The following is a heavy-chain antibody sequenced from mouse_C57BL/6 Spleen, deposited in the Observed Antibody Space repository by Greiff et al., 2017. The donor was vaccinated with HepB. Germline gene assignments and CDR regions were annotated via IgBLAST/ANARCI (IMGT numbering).Heavy chain of an antibody. CDR3: ARFYYDYDGGSWFAY. Sequence: QVQLQQPGAELVRPGSSVKLSCKASGYTFTSYWMDWVKQRPGQGLEWIGNIYPSDSETHYNQKFKDKATLTVDKSSSTAYMQLSSLTSEDSAVYYCARFYYDYDGGSWFAYWGQGTLVTVSA. CDR1: GYTFTSYW. V-gene: IGHV1-61*01. J-gene: IGHJ3*01. CDR2: IYPSDSET. D-gene: IGHD2-4*01.